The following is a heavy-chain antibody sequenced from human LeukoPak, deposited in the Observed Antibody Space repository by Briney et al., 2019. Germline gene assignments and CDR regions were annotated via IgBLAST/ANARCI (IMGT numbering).Heavy chain of an antibody. CDR3: ARMRGTGRYDYVWGSYRRNLYYMDV. V-gene: IGHV1-8*01. D-gene: IGHD3-16*02. J-gene: IGHJ6*03. CDR2: MNPNSGNT. CDR1: GYTFTSYD. Sequence: GASVKVSCKASGYTFTSYDINWVRQATGQGLEWMGWMNPNSGNTGYAQKFQGRVTMTRNTSISTAYMELSSLRSEDTAVYYCARMRGTGRYDYVWGSYRRNLYYMDVWGKGTTVTISS.